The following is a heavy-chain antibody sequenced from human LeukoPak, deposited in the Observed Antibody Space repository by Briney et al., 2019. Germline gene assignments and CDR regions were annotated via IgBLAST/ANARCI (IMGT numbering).Heavy chain of an antibody. Sequence: GGSLRLSCAASGFSFSTTWMTWVRQAPGKGLEWVANIKYDGSEKYYADSLKGRFTLSRDNARNSLYLQMNSLRAEDTAVYYCARDHVGHGYFDYWGQGTLVTVSS. J-gene: IGHJ4*02. CDR1: GFSFSTTW. CDR3: ARDHVGHGYFDY. V-gene: IGHV3-7*01. CDR2: IKYDGSEK. D-gene: IGHD1-26*01.